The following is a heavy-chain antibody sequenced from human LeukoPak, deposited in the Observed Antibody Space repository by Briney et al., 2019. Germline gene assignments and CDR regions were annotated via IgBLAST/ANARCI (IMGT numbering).Heavy chain of an antibody. V-gene: IGHV4-39*01. CDR2: IYYSGTT. CDR3: ARHGGTYVRGYFDY. Sequence: PSETLSLTCSVSGGSVSGTGYYWGWTRQPPGKGLEWIGSIYYSGTTYYSPSLKSRVTISVDTSKNQFSLKLTSLTAADTAVYYCARHGGTYVRGYFDYWGQGTLVTVSS. J-gene: IGHJ4*02. CDR1: GGSVSGTGYY. D-gene: IGHD1-26*01.